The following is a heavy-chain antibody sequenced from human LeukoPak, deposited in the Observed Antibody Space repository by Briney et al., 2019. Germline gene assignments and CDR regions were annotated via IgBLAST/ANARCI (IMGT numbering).Heavy chain of an antibody. Sequence: SETLSLTCTVSGGSISSYYWSWIRQPPGKGLEWIGYIYYSGSTNYNPSLKSRVTISVDTSKNQFSLKLSSVTAADAAVYYCARTIVVVVAATYYFDYWGQGTLVTVSS. CDR1: GGSISSYY. CDR2: IYYSGST. CDR3: ARTIVVVVAATYYFDY. J-gene: IGHJ4*02. V-gene: IGHV4-59*08. D-gene: IGHD2-15*01.